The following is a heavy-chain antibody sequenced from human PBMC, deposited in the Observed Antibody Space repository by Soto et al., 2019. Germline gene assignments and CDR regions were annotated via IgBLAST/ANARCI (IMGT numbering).Heavy chain of an antibody. V-gene: IGHV1-69*01. D-gene: IGHD1-1*01. CDR3: ASWRNDEPYYYYYYGMDV. Sequence: QVQLVQSGAEVKKPGSSVKVSCKASGGTFSSYAISWVRQAPGQGLEWMGGIIPIFGTANYAQKFQGRVTITADESTSTAYMELSSLRSEDTAVYYCASWRNDEPYYYYYYGMDVWGQGNTVTVSS. CDR2: IIPIFGTA. CDR1: GGTFSSYA. J-gene: IGHJ6*02.